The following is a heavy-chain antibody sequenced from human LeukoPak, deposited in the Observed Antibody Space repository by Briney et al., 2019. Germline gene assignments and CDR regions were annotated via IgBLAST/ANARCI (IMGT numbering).Heavy chain of an antibody. CDR3: ARGFGELYYYGMDV. CDR1: GFTVSSNY. D-gene: IGHD3-10*01. Sequence: GGSLRLSCAATGFTVSSNYMSWVRQAPGKGLEWVSVIYSGGSTYYADSVKGRFTISRDNSKNTLYLQMNSLRAEDTAVYYCARGFGELYYYGMDVWGQGTTVAVSS. J-gene: IGHJ6*02. CDR2: IYSGGST. V-gene: IGHV3-66*01.